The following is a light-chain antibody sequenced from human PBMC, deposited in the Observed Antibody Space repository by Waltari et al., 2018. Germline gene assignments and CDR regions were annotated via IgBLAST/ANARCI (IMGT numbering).Light chain of an antibody. CDR2: GAS. V-gene: IGKV3-20*01. J-gene: IGKJ4*01. CDR1: QTASTIS. CDR3: QQYDGIVLT. Sequence: EIVLTQSPGTLSLSPGERATLSCRASQTASTISLNWYQQKPGQAPRLLIYGASTRATGIPDRFSGSGSGTDFTLTISRLEPEDFAVYYCQQYDGIVLTFGGGTRVEI.